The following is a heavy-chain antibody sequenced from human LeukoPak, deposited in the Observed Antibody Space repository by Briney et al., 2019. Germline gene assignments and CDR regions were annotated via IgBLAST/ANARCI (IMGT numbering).Heavy chain of an antibody. D-gene: IGHD2-2*02. V-gene: IGHV1-8*01. Sequence: GASVKVSCKASGYTFTSYDINWVRQAAGQGLEWMGWMNPKSGNTGYAQKFQGRVTMTRSTSISTAYMELGSLTSEDTAVYYCTRGSQNCASASCYNFWGQGTLVTVSS. CDR2: MNPKSGNT. J-gene: IGHJ4*02. CDR1: GYTFTSYD. CDR3: TRGSQNCASASCYNF.